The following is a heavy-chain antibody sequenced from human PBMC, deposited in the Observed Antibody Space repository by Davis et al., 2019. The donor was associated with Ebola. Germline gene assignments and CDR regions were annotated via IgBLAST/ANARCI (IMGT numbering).Heavy chain of an antibody. CDR3: ARDTYYYDSSGYYHFDY. V-gene: IGHV3-53*01. CDR2: IYSGGST. J-gene: IGHJ4*02. D-gene: IGHD3-22*01. Sequence: GESLKISCAASGFTVSSNYMSWVRQAPGKGLEWGAVIYSGGSTYYADSVKGRFTISRDNSKNTLYLQMNSLRAEDTAVYYCARDTYYYDSSGYYHFDYWGQGTLVTVSS. CDR1: GFTVSSNY.